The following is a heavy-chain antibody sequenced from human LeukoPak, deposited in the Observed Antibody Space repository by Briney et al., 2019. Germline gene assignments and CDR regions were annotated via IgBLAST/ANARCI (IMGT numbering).Heavy chain of an antibody. Sequence: GGSLRLSCAASGFSFSVYWMHWVRQAPGKGPVWVSRIKTDGSTTDYADSVKGRFTISRDSAKNSLYLQMNSLRAEDTALYYCARGVCSGGDCFFVGDYYYYYYYMDVWGKGTTVTVSS. V-gene: IGHV3-74*01. CDR2: IKTDGSTT. CDR3: ARGVCSGGDCFFVGDYYYYYYYMDV. J-gene: IGHJ6*03. D-gene: IGHD2-21*02. CDR1: GFSFSVYW.